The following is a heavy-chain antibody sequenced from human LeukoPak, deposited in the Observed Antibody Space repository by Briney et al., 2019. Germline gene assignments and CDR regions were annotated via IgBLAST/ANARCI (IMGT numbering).Heavy chain of an antibody. J-gene: IGHJ2*01. CDR2: VYNSGDT. CDR3: ARLKLGAYFDL. D-gene: IGHD3-16*01. CDR1: GGSTSSDY. Sequence: SETLSLTCTVSGGSTSSDYWSWIRQSPGKGLEWVGYVYNSGDTGKNPSLKSRVTILLDTSKNQCSLKLTSVSAADTAVYYCARLKLGAYFDLWGRGTLVTVSS. V-gene: IGHV4-59*08.